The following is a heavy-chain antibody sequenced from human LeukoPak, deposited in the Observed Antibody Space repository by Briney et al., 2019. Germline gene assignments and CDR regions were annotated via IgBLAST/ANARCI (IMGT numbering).Heavy chain of an antibody. D-gene: IGHD5-18*01. CDR1: GYTFTGYY. CDR2: INPNSGGT. CDR3: ARAGDTAMVDFDY. J-gene: IGHJ4*02. V-gene: IGHV1-2*02. Sequence: GASVKVSCKASGYTFTGYYMHWVRQAPGQGLERMGWINPNSGGTNYAQKFQGRVTMTRDTSISTAYMELSRLRSDDTAVYYCARAGDTAMVDFDYWGQGTLVTVSS.